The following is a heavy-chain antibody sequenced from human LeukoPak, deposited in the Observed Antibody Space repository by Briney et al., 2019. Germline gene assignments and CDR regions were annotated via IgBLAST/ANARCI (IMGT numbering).Heavy chain of an antibody. Sequence: PGGSLRLSCAASGFTFSSYGMHWVRQAPGKGLEWVAAISYDGSNKYYADSVKGRFTMSRDNSKNTLYLQMNSLRAEDTAVYYCAKEDGGDDYYYGMDVWGQGTTVTVSS. D-gene: IGHD3-16*01. CDR2: ISYDGSNK. CDR1: GFTFSSYG. J-gene: IGHJ6*02. CDR3: AKEDGGDDYYYGMDV. V-gene: IGHV3-30*18.